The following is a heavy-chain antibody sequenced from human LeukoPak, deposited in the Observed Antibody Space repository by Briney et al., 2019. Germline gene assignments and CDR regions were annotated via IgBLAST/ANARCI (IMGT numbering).Heavy chain of an antibody. V-gene: IGHV1-8*03. CDR3: ARGGFLEWLPLDY. CDR1: GYTFTSYD. Sequence: ASXKVSCKASGYTFTSYDINWVRQATGQGLEWMGWMNPNSGNTGYAQKFQGRVTITRNTSISTAYMELSSLRSEDTAVYYCARGGFLEWLPLDYWGQGTLVTVSS. CDR2: MNPNSGNT. J-gene: IGHJ4*02. D-gene: IGHD3-3*01.